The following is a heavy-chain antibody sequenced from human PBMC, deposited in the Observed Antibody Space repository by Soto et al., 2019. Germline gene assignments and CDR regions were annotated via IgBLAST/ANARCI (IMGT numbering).Heavy chain of an antibody. CDR3: VSGVAGSGFDL. Sequence: SQTLSLTCAISGDSVSSNTAAWNWIRSSPSRGLEWLGRTYYRSNWRHDYAVSVKSRITVNPDTSKNHFSLQLNSVTPDDTAVYYCVSGVAGSGFDLWGQGTLVTVSS. J-gene: IGHJ4*02. CDR1: GDSVSSNTAA. V-gene: IGHV6-1*01. CDR2: TYYRSNWRH. D-gene: IGHD6-19*01.